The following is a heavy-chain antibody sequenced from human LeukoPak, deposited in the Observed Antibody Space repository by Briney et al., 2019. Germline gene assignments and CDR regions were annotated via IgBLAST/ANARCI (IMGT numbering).Heavy chain of an antibody. CDR3: ARDGPAYTSRWYDYYYGLDV. Sequence: PSETLSLTCTVSGGSISSGGSYWSWIRQHPGKGLEWIGYIYYSGSTYYNPSLKSRVTISVDTSKNQFSLKLTSVTSADTAVYYCARDGPAYTSRWYDYYYGLDVWGQGTTVTVSS. CDR2: IYYSGST. CDR1: GGSISSGGSY. D-gene: IGHD2-2*01. V-gene: IGHV4-31*03. J-gene: IGHJ6*02.